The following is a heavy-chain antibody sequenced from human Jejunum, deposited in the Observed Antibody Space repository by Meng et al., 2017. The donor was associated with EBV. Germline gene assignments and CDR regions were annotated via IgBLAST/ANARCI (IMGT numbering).Heavy chain of an antibody. Sequence: QITLKESGPTLXXXXXTXTPTCTFSGFSLSTSGVGVGWIRQPPGKALEFLALVYWDDYKPFSPSLKNRLTITKDTSKNQVVFTMTNMDPVDTATYYCAHRKDGTFDFWGQGTLVTVSS. V-gene: IGHV2-5*02. J-gene: IGHJ4*02. CDR2: VYWDDYK. CDR3: AHRKDGTFDF. CDR1: GFSLSTSGVG. D-gene: IGHD6-6*01.